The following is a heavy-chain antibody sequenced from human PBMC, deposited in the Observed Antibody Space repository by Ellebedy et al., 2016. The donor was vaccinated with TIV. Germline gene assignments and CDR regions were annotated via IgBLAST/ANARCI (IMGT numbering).Heavy chain of an antibody. CDR2: IYHSGST. V-gene: IGHV4-30-2*01. CDR3: ARVTTSYYYYGMDV. D-gene: IGHD4-17*01. Sequence: SETLSLXCAVSGGSISSGGYSWSWIRQPPGKGLEWIGYIYHSGSTYYNPSLKSRVTISVDRSKNQFSLKLSSVTAADTAVYYCARVTTSYYYYGMDVWGQGTTVTVSS. J-gene: IGHJ6*02. CDR1: GGSISSGGYS.